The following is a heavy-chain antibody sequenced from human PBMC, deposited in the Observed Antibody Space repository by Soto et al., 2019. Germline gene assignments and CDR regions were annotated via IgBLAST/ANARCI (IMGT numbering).Heavy chain of an antibody. Sequence: GALRLSCAASGVSGFMFSDHYLDWVRQAPGQGLEWVGRSRNKGNRYTTEFAASVKDRFTISRDGSKNSLYLQMNSLKTEDKAVYYCGMNYYDTDGYSIHIWGQGTMVTVSS. V-gene: IGHV3-72*01. J-gene: IGHJ3*02. CDR3: GMNYYDTDGYSIHI. CDR2: SRNKGNRYTT. D-gene: IGHD3-22*01. CDR1: GVSGFMFSDHY.